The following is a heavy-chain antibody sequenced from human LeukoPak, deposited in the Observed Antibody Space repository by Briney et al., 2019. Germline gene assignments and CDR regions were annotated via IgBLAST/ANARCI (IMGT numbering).Heavy chain of an antibody. CDR1: GGSISSGSYY. Sequence: SETLSLTCTVSGGSISSGSYYWSWIRQPAGKGLEWIGRIYTSGSTNYNPSLKSRVTISVDTSKNQFSLKLSSVTAADTAVYYCARGGLLWFGESIDYWGQGSLVSVSS. CDR2: IYTSGST. V-gene: IGHV4-61*02. D-gene: IGHD3-10*01. CDR3: ARGGLLWFGESIDY. J-gene: IGHJ4*02.